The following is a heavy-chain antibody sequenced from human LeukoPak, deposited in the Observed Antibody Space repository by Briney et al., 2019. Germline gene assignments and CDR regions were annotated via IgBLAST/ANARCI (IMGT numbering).Heavy chain of an antibody. V-gene: IGHV5-51*01. CDR1: GYSFSSYW. CDR3: ARQFTSGWQNYYGMDV. J-gene: IGHJ6*02. CDR2: IYPGDSDT. Sequence: GESLKISCKGSGYSFSSYWIAWVRQMPGKGLEWMGIIYPGDSDTRYSPSFQGQVTISADKSISTAYLQWSTLKASDTAMYYCARQFTSGWQNYYGMDVWGQGTTVTVSS. D-gene: IGHD6-19*01.